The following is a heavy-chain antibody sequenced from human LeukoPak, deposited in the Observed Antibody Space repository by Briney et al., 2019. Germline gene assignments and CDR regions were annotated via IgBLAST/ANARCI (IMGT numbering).Heavy chain of an antibody. Sequence: LGESLKISCKGSGYSFTSYWIGWVRQMPGKGLEWMGIIYPGDSDTRYSPSFQGQVTISADKSISTAYLQWSSLKASDTAMYYCARGAKMATTKLGDAFDIWGQGTMVTVSS. J-gene: IGHJ3*02. CDR1: GYSFTSYW. CDR2: IYPGDSDT. CDR3: ARGAKMATTKLGDAFDI. V-gene: IGHV5-51*01. D-gene: IGHD5-24*01.